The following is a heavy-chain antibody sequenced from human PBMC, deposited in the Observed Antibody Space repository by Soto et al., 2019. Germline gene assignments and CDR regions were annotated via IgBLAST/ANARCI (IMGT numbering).Heavy chain of an antibody. CDR1: GDSVSKYC. CDR2: IHSTRSP. V-gene: IGHV4-4*07. CDR3: ARSPAYGDYANLDT. J-gene: IGHJ5*02. D-gene: IGHD4-17*01. Sequence: SETLSLTCTVSGDSVSKYCWNWIRQPAGKGLEWIGRIHSTRSPNYNPSLKSRVTMSVDASKNQFSLKLNLTSVTAADTAVYYCARSPAYGDYANLDTWGQGTLVTVSS.